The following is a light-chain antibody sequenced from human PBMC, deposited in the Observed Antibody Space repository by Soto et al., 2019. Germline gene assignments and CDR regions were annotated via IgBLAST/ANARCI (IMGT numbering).Light chain of an antibody. Sequence: QFVLTQPASMSGSPGQSITISYPLTSSDVTYYNFVSWYQHHPGKAPRLMIYEVTYRPSGVSDRFSGSKSGNTASLTISGLQPEDEADYYCSSYTTSNTYVFGTGTKVTVL. J-gene: IGLJ1*01. CDR1: SSDVTYYNF. V-gene: IGLV2-14*01. CDR2: EVT. CDR3: SSYTTSNTYV.